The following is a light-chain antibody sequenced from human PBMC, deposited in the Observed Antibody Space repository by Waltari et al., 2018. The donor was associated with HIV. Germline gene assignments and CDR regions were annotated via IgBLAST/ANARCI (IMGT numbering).Light chain of an antibody. CDR3: EQNYDFPRT. V-gene: IGKV1-39*01. CDR1: QKVRTY. CDR2: STS. J-gene: IGKJ1*01. Sequence: DIQMTQSPRSLSVSVGETVTFTCRSSQKVRTYVNWYQQTLGRPPRLLIFSTSSLQSGVSSRFSGRGSGTDFTLTIKNLQPEDFATYYCEQNYDFPRTFGQGTTVG.